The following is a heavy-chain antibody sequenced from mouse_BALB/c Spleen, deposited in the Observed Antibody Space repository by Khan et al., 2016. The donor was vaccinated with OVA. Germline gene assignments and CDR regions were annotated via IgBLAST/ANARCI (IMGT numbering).Heavy chain of an antibody. CDR2: INPSDGGT. V-gene: IGHV1S81*02. Sequence: QVQLQQPGAELVKPGASVKLSCKASGYTFTSYYMYWVKQRPGQGLEWIGGINPSDGGTNFNEKFKSKATLTVDKSSSTAYMQLSSLTSEDSSVYSFTRSGWAAFAYWGQGTLVTVSA. CDR1: GYTFTSYY. J-gene: IGHJ3*01. CDR3: TRSGWAAFAY. D-gene: IGHD1-1*02.